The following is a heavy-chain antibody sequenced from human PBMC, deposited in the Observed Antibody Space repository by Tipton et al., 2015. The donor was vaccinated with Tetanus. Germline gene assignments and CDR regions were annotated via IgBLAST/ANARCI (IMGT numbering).Heavy chain of an antibody. CDR2: ISWNSGSI. CDR3: AKATMATSPVPFDY. V-gene: IGHV3-9*01. D-gene: IGHD5-24*01. J-gene: IGHJ4*02. CDR1: GFTFDDYA. Sequence: QLVQSGGGLVQPGRSLRLSCAASGFTFDDYAMHWVRQAPGKGLEWVSGISWNSGSIGYADSVKGRFTISRDNAKNSLYLQMNSLRAEDTALYYCAKATMATSPVPFDYWGQGTLVTVSS.